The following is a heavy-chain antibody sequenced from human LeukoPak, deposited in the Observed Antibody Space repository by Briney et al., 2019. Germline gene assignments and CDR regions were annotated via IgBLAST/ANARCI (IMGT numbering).Heavy chain of an antibody. CDR2: IKPDGSEK. D-gene: IGHD2-2*02. J-gene: IGHJ5*02. V-gene: IGHV3-7*03. Sequence: QSGGSLRLSCAASGFTFSSYWMSWVRQAPGKGLEWVANIKPDGSEKYYMDSVKGRFTISRDNAKNSLYLQMNSLRAEDTATYYCAKGLWSPTTPCYNCWFDPWGQGTLVIVSS. CDR3: AKGLWSPTTPCYNCWFDP. CDR1: GFTFSSYW.